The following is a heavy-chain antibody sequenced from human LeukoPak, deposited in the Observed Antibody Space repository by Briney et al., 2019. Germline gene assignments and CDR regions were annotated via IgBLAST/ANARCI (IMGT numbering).Heavy chain of an antibody. D-gene: IGHD6-19*01. V-gene: IGHV5-51*01. J-gene: IGHJ4*02. CDR1: GYSFTNYW. CDR2: VYPADSDT. CDR3: ARRLFGSGWYYFDY. Sequence: GESLKISCKGSGYSFTNYWIGWVRQMPGKGLEWMGIVYPADSDTRYSPSFQGQVTTSADKSISTAYLQWSSLTASDTAMYYCARRLFGSGWYYFDYWGQGTLVTVSS.